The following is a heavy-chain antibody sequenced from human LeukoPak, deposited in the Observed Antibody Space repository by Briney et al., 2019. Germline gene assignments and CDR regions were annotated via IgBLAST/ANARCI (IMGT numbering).Heavy chain of an antibody. CDR2: ISAYNGNT. CDR3: ARDLANYDILTDASDI. CDR1: GYTLTELS. Sequence: SVKVSCKVSGYTLTELSMHWVRQAPGQGLEWMGWISAYNGNTNYAQKLQGRVTMTTDTSTSTAYMELRSLRSDDTAVYYCARDLANYDILTDASDIWGQGTMVTVSS. J-gene: IGHJ3*02. D-gene: IGHD3-9*01. V-gene: IGHV1-18*01.